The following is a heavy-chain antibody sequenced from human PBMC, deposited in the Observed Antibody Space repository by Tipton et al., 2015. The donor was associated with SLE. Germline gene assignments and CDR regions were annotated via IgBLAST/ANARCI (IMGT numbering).Heavy chain of an antibody. V-gene: IGHV4-39*07. CDR2: IYYSGST. J-gene: IGHJ5*02. CDR3: VRELRIVGAKDWFDP. Sequence: TLSLTCTVSGGSISSSSYYWGWIRQPPGKGLEWIGSIYYSGSTYYNPSLKSRVTISVDTSKNQFSLKLSSVTAADTAVYYCVRELRIVGAKDWFDPWGQGTLVTVSS. D-gene: IGHD1-26*01. CDR1: GGSISSSSYY.